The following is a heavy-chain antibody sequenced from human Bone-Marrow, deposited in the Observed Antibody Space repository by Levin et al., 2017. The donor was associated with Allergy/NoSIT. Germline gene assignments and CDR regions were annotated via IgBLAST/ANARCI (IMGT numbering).Heavy chain of an antibody. J-gene: IGHJ6*03. V-gene: IGHV1-2*02. CDR1: GYIFTGYY. Sequence: PGESLKISCKASGYIFTGYYIHWLRQAPGQGLEWMGWIKPNSGETNYTQKFQGRVTMTGDTSISTAYMELRNLTPDDTAVYYCARKNMDVWGGGTTVIVSS. CDR2: IKPNSGET. CDR3: ARKNMDV.